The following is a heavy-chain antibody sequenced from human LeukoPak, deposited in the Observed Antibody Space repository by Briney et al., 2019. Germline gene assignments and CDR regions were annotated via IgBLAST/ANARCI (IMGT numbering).Heavy chain of an antibody. CDR3: AREMATIVNQFDY. D-gene: IGHD5-24*01. CDR1: GYTFTNYG. CDR2: SSPYNGNT. Sequence: ASVKVSCKASGYTFTNYGINWVRQAPGQGLEWMGWSSPYNGNTNYAQKLQGRVTMTTDTSTSTAYMELRSLRSDDTAVYYCAREMATIVNQFDYWGQGTLVTVSS. J-gene: IGHJ4*02. V-gene: IGHV1-18*01.